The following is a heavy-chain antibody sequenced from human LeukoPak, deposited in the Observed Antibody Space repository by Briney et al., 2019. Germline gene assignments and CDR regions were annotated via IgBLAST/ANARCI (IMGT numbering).Heavy chain of an antibody. CDR2: ISSSSSYI. D-gene: IGHD3-22*01. J-gene: IGHJ5*02. CDR1: GFTFSSYS. V-gene: IGHV3-21*01. Sequence: GGSLRLSCAASGFTFSSYSMNWVRQAPGKGLEWVSSISSSSSYIYYADSVKGRFTISRDNAKNSLYLQMNSLRAEDTAVYYCARHRGRRITMIATAGGFDPWGQGTLVTVSS. CDR3: ARHRGRRITMIATAGGFDP.